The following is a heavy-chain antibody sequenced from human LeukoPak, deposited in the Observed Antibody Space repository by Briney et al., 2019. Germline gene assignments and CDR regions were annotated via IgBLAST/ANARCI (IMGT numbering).Heavy chain of an antibody. Sequence: ASVKVSCKASGYVFTSINVNWVRQAPGQGLEWMGWINPNSGGTNYAQKFQGWVTMTRDTSISTAYMELSRLRSDDTAVYYCARDGSSWPQGLFDYWGQGTLVTVSS. V-gene: IGHV1-2*04. D-gene: IGHD6-13*01. J-gene: IGHJ4*02. CDR1: GYVFTSIN. CDR2: INPNSGGT. CDR3: ARDGSSWPQGLFDY.